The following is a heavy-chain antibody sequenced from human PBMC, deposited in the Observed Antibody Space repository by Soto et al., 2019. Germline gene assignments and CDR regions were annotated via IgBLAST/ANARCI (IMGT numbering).Heavy chain of an antibody. Sequence: SGPTLVKPTQTLTLTCTFSGFSLSTSGVGVGWIRQPPGKALEWLALIYWDDDKRYSPSLKSRLTITKDTSKNQVVLTMTNMDPVDTATYYCAHGFYGSGSYFHYYYYGMDVWGQGTTVTVSS. CDR3: AHGFYGSGSYFHYYYYGMDV. CDR1: GFSLSTSGVG. CDR2: IYWDDDK. J-gene: IGHJ6*02. D-gene: IGHD3-10*01. V-gene: IGHV2-5*02.